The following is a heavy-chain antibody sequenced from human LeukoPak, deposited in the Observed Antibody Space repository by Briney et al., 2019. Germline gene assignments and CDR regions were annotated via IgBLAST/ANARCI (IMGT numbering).Heavy chain of an antibody. CDR1: GGSVSSHQ. CDR3: ARGVLTTVSYYMDV. V-gene: IGHV4-59*02. J-gene: IGHJ6*03. Sequence: SGTLSLTCTVSGGSVSSHQWSWIRQPPGKGLEWIGYIYYSGSTNYNPSLRSRFTISIDRSTNRFSLRLSSVTAADTAMYYCARGVLTTVSYYMDVWGNGTTVTVSS. D-gene: IGHD4-11*01. CDR2: IYYSGST.